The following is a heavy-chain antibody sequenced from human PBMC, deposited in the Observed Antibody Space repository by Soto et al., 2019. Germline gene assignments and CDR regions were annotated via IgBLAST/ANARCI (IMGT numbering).Heavy chain of an antibody. CDR3: AREGGHHLLCRFDL. V-gene: IGHV1-69*02. J-gene: IGHJ4*02. D-gene: IGHD2-21*01. CDR1: GGTFTDFT. Sequence: STVRVSCKASGGTFTDFTISWLRQIPGQGLEWMGRLIPLLGIPTYAQRFQGRLTITADKTTGTSYMELRRLTSDDTAVYYCAREGGHHLLCRFDLWGQGTLVAVSS. CDR2: LIPLLGIP.